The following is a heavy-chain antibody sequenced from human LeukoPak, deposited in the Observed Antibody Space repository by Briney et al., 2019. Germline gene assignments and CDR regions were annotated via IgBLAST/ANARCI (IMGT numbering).Heavy chain of an antibody. J-gene: IGHJ4*02. D-gene: IGHD3-10*01. CDR3: ARSPRYGSGSYFAFDY. V-gene: IGHV4-61*01. CDR2: IYYTGST. CDR1: GGSVSSGSYY. Sequence: PETLSLTCTVSGGSVSSGSYYWSWIRQPPGKGLEWMGYIYYTGSTNYNPSLKSRVTISVDTSKNQFSLKLNSVTAADTAVYYCARSPRYGSGSYFAFDYWGQETLVTVSS.